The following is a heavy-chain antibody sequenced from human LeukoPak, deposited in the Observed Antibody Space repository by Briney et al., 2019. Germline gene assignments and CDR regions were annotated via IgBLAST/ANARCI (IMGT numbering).Heavy chain of an antibody. Sequence: SETLSLTCAVHGGSLSGYYLSSIREPPRKRLEWIGEINHSGSTNYNPSFKSRVTISVDTSKNQFSLKLSSVTAADTAVYYCARQGPMNYYDSSGYRNFDYWGQGTLVTVSS. D-gene: IGHD3-22*01. J-gene: IGHJ4*02. V-gene: IGHV4-34*01. CDR3: ARQGPMNYYDSSGYRNFDY. CDR2: INHSGST. CDR1: GGSLSGYY.